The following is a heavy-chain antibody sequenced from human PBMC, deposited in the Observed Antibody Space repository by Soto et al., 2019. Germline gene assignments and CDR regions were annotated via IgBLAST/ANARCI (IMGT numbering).Heavy chain of an antibody. J-gene: IGHJ3*02. Sequence: GESLKISCEGSGYSFPNYWIGWVRQMPGKGLEWMGIIYPADSDTRYSPSFQGQVTISVDKSISTAYLQWSSLKASDTALYYCARHNSKVSGSSPDAFNTWGQGQWSPSPQ. D-gene: IGHD1-26*01. CDR2: IYPADSDT. CDR1: GYSFPNYW. V-gene: IGHV5-51*01. CDR3: ARHNSKVSGSSPDAFNT.